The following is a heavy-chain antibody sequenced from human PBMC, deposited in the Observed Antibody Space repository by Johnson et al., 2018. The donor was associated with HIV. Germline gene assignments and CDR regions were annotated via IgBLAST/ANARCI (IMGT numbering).Heavy chain of an antibody. V-gene: IGHV3-53*01. J-gene: IGHJ3*02. Sequence: VQLVESGGGLIQPGGSLRLSCTASGLTVSSNYMSWVRQAPGKGLEWVSVIYSGGSTHYADSVKGRFTISRDNSKNTLYLQMNSLRAEDTAVYYCATGYSSGWFFDIWGQGTMVTVSS. CDR2: IYSGGST. D-gene: IGHD6-19*01. CDR1: GLTVSSNY. CDR3: ATGYSSGWFFDI.